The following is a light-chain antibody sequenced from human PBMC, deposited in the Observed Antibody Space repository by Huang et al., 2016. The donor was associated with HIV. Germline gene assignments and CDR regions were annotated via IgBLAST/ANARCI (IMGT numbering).Light chain of an antibody. Sequence: DIQMTQSPSTLSASVGDRVTITCRASQSISYWLAWYQQKPGKAPNLLIYKSSTLQSGVPSRFSGSASGTEFTLTISSLQPDDFATYYCQQYNSYSWTFGQGTKVEIK. J-gene: IGKJ1*01. V-gene: IGKV1-5*03. CDR2: KSS. CDR3: QQYNSYSWT. CDR1: QSISYW.